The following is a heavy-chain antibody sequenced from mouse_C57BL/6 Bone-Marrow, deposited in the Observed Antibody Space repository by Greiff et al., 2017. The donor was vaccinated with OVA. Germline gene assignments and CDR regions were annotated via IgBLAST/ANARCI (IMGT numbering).Heavy chain of an antibody. J-gene: IGHJ1*03. V-gene: IGHV1-61*01. Sequence: VQLQQPGAELVRPGSSVKLSCKASGYTFTSYWMDWVKQRPGQGLEWIGNIYPSDSETHYNQKFKDKATLTVDKSSSTAYMQLSSLTSEDSAVYYCARYHYYGSSPYWYFDVWGTGTTVTVSS. CDR1: GYTFTSYW. CDR2: IYPSDSET. D-gene: IGHD1-1*01. CDR3: ARYHYYGSSPYWYFDV.